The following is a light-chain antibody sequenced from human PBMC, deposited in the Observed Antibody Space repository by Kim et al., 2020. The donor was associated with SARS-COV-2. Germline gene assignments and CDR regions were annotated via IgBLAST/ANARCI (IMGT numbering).Light chain of an antibody. Sequence: SLSPGERPTLSCRASQRISTSVAWYQQRPGLTPRLLIYGASNRATGIPVRFSGSGSGTDFTLTIGNLEPEDFAIYYCQHRGDWPLFGQGTRLEIK. CDR3: QHRGDWPL. J-gene: IGKJ5*01. CDR2: GAS. V-gene: IGKV3-11*01. CDR1: QRISTS.